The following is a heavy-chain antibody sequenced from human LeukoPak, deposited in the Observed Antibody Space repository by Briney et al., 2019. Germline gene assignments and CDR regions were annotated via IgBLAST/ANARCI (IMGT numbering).Heavy chain of an antibody. V-gene: IGHV4-34*01. J-gene: IGHJ4*02. CDR2: INHSGST. CDR3: ARGVAVAGKNLDY. CDR1: GGSFSGYY. Sequence: SETLSLTCAVYGGSFSGYYWSWIRRPPGKGLEWIGEINHSGSTNYNPSLKSRVTISVDTSKNQFSLKLSSVTAADTAVYYCARGVAVAGKNLDYWGQGTLVTVSS. D-gene: IGHD6-19*01.